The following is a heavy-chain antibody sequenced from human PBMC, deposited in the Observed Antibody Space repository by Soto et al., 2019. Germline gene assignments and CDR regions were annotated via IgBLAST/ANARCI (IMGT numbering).Heavy chain of an antibody. CDR3: ARGSAVADYYGMEV. D-gene: IGHD6-19*01. J-gene: IGHJ6*02. CDR2: INPILGIT. CDR1: GGTFSNDV. Sequence: QVQLVQSGPEVKKPGSSVKVSCKVSGGTFSNDVINWVRHVPGQGLEWMAKINPILGITNSAQKFQGRATITADKSTNTAYMELSSLESKATAVYYCARGSAVADYYGMEVWGQGTRVTVSS. V-gene: IGHV1-69*04.